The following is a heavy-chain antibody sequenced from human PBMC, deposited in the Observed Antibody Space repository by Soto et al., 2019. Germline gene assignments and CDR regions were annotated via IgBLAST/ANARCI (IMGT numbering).Heavy chain of an antibody. J-gene: IGHJ4*02. D-gene: IGHD3-10*01. V-gene: IGHV3-48*01. CDR2: ISSSSSTI. CDR3: ATTTLLLWFGEPH. Sequence: GGSLRLSCAASGFTFSSYSMNWVGQAPGKGLEWVSYISSSSSTIYYADSVKGRFTISRDNAKNSLYLQMNSLRAEDTAVYYCATTTLLLWFGEPHWGQGTLVTVSS. CDR1: GFTFSSYS.